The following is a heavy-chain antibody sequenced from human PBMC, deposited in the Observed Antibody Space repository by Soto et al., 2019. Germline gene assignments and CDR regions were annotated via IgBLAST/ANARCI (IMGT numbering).Heavy chain of an antibody. CDR3: TTDHPYRYDGSCYDH. D-gene: IGHD3-22*01. V-gene: IGHV3-15*07. J-gene: IGHJ4*02. Sequence: SLRLSCSCSFFIFSNAWINWVLHSPFKLLEFVGRIKSKVDGGTTDYIAPVRGRFTISRDDSRNTVYLQMNSLKTEDTAVYHCTTDHPYRYDGSCYDHWGQGTLVTVSS. CDR1: FFIFSNAW. CDR2: IKSKVDGGTT.